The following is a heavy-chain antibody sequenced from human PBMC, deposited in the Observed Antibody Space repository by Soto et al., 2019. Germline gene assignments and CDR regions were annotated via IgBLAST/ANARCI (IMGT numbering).Heavy chain of an antibody. D-gene: IGHD5-18*01. V-gene: IGHV3-23*01. Sequence: GSLRLSCAASGFTFSSYAMSCVRQAPGRGLEGVSAISGSGGITYYADSVKGRFTISRDNSKNTLYLQMNSLRAEDTAVYYCAKEASGIQLWSNYYFEYWGQGT. CDR2: ISGSGGIT. CDR1: GFTFSSYA. CDR3: AKEASGIQLWSNYYFEY. J-gene: IGHJ4*02.